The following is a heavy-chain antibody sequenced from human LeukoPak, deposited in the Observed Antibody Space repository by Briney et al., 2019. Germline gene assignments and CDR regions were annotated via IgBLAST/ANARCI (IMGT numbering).Heavy chain of an antibody. CDR1: GGSISSSSYY. CDR3: ARHDPASASFDY. CDR2: IYYSGST. J-gene: IGHJ4*02. D-gene: IGHD2-2*01. V-gene: IGHV4-39*01. Sequence: PSETLSLTCTVSGGSISSSSYYWGWIRQPPGKGLEWIGSIYYSGSTYYNPSLKSRVTISVDTSKNQFSLKLSSVTAADTAVYYCARHDPASASFDYWGQGTLVTVSS.